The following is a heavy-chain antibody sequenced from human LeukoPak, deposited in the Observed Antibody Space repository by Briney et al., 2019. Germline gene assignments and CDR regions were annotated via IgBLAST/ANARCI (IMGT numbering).Heavy chain of an antibody. CDR2: IRSKANSYAT. Sequence: GGSLRLSCAASGFTFSGSAMHWVRQASGKGLGWVGRIRSKANSYATAYAASVKGRFTISRDDSKNTAYLQMNSLKTEDTAVYYCTSLGYSSGWYDYWGQGTLVTVSS. J-gene: IGHJ4*02. V-gene: IGHV3-73*01. CDR3: TSLGYSSGWYDY. D-gene: IGHD6-19*01. CDR1: GFTFSGSA.